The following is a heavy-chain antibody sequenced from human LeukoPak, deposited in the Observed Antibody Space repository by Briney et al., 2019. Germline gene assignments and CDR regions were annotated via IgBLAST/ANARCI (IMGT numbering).Heavy chain of an antibody. D-gene: IGHD5-18*01. Sequence: SETLSLTCSVSGYSINSGHYWGWIRQPPGKGLEWIGRIYHSGYTYYNPSLKSRVTISVDTSKNQFSLKLSSVTAADTAVYYCARDRPRLRGYSYGYYYYMDVWGKGTTVTVSS. V-gene: IGHV4-38-2*02. J-gene: IGHJ6*03. CDR1: GYSINSGHY. CDR2: IYHSGYT. CDR3: ARDRPRLRGYSYGYYYYMDV.